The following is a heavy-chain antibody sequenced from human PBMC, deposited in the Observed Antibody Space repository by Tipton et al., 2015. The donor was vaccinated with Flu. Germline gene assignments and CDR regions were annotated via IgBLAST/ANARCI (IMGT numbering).Heavy chain of an antibody. CDR2: ISSSNSYI. Sequence: SLRLSCAASGFTFSSYSMNWVRQAPGKGLEWVSSISSSNSYIYYADSVKGRFTISRDNAKNSLYLQMNSLRAEDTAVYYCAREQSAYEELLYYYYMDVWGKGTTVTVSS. CDR1: GFTFSSYS. D-gene: IGHD3-10*01. V-gene: IGHV3-21*01. CDR3: AREQSAYEELLYYYYMDV. J-gene: IGHJ6*03.